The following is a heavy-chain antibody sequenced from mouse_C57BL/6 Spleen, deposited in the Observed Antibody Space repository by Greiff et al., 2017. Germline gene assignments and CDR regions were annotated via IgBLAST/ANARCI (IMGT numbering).Heavy chain of an antibody. V-gene: IGHV5-17*01. CDR1: GFTFSDYG. CDR2: ISSGGSTI. Sequence: EVKVEESGGGLVKPGGSLKLSCAASGFTFSDYGMHWVRQAPEKGLEWVAYISSGGSTIYYADTVKGRFTISRDKAKNTLFLQMTSMRTEDTAMYYCARPYYGSSLYAMDYWGQGTSVTVSS. CDR3: ARPYYGSSLYAMDY. D-gene: IGHD1-1*01. J-gene: IGHJ4*01.